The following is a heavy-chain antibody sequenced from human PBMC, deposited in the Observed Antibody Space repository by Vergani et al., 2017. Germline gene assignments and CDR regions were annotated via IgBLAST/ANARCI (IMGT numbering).Heavy chain of an antibody. D-gene: IGHD5-24*01. J-gene: IGHJ4*02. CDR3: ARHRRDGYNYYLDY. Sequence: EVQLVESGGGLVQPGGSLRLSCAASGFTFSSYWMSWVRQAPGKGLEWVANIKQDGSEKYYVDSVKGRFTISRDNAKNSLYLQMNSLRAEDTAVYYCARHRRDGYNYYLDYWGQGTLVTVSS. CDR2: IKQDGSEK. CDR1: GFTFSSYW. V-gene: IGHV3-7*03.